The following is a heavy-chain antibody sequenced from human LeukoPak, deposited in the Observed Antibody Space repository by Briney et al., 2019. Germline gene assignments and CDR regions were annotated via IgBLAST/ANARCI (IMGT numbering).Heavy chain of an antibody. Sequence: GGSVRLSCAASGFTLSDYWMNWVRQVPGKGPVWVSHICPDGRNISYADSVKGRFTISRDSAKNTLYLQMNSLRVGDTAVYYCVRDGGGTTPYDCWGQGTLVTVSS. CDR1: GFTLSDYW. CDR2: ICPDGRNI. CDR3: VRDGGGTTPYDC. J-gene: IGHJ4*02. V-gene: IGHV3-74*01. D-gene: IGHD1-7*01.